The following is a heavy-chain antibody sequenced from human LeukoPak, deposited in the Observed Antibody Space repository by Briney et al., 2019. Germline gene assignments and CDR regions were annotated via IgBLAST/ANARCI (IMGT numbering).Heavy chain of an antibody. J-gene: IGHJ6*03. V-gene: IGHV1-69*05. CDR2: IIPIFGTA. CDR3: ARAAPYYYYMDV. CDR1: GGTFSSYA. Sequence: ASVKVSCKASGGTFSSYAISWVRQAPGQGLEWMGGIIPIFGTANYAQKFQGGVTITTDESTSTAYMELSSLRSEDTAVYYCARAAPYYYYMDVWGKGTTVTVSS.